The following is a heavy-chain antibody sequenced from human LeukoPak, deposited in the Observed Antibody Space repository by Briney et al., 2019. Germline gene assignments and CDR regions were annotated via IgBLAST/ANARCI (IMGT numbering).Heavy chain of an antibody. V-gene: IGHV5-51*01. D-gene: IGHD2-2*01. Sequence: GESLKISCKGSGYSFTSYWIGWVLQMPGKGLEWMVIIYPGDSDTRYSPSFQGQVTISADKSISTAYLQWSSLKASDTAMYYCARGIVVVPAARRDAFDIWGQGTMVTVSS. CDR3: ARGIVVVPAARRDAFDI. CDR1: GYSFTSYW. CDR2: IYPGDSDT. J-gene: IGHJ3*02.